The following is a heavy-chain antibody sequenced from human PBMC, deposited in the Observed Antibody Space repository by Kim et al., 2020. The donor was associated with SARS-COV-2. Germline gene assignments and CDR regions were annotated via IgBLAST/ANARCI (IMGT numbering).Heavy chain of an antibody. Sequence: SETLSLTCTVSGGSISSYYWSWIRQPPGKGLEWIGYIYYSGSTNYNPSLKSRVTISVDTSKNQFSLKLSSVTAADTAVYYCAREGCGGDCYGEDYFDYWGQGTLVTVSS. V-gene: IGHV4-59*13. CDR3: AREGCGGDCYGEDYFDY. CDR1: GGSISSYY. J-gene: IGHJ4*02. D-gene: IGHD2-21*02. CDR2: IYYSGST.